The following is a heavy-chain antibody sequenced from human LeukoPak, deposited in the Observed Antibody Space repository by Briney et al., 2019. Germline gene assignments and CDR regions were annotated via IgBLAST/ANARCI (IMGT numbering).Heavy chain of an antibody. Sequence: GGSLRLSCAASGFTFSSYSMNWARQAPGKGLEWVSSISSSSSYIYYADSVKGRFTISRDNAKNSLYLQMNSLRAEDTAVYYCARAVGATTLDYWGQGTLVTVSS. V-gene: IGHV3-21*01. D-gene: IGHD1-26*01. J-gene: IGHJ4*02. CDR3: ARAVGATTLDY. CDR1: GFTFSSYS. CDR2: ISSSSSYI.